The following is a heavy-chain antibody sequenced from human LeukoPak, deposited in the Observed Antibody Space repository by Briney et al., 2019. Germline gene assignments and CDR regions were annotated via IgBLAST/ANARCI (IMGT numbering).Heavy chain of an antibody. CDR1: GYTFTSYG. V-gene: IGHV1-18*01. D-gene: IGHD1-26*01. CDR3: ARDAVGATRWFDP. CDR2: ISAYNGNT. Sequence: GASVKVSCKASGYTFTSYGISWVRQAPGQGLEWMGWISAYNGNTNYAQKLQGRVTMTTDTSTSTAYMKLRILRSDDTAVYYCARDAVGATRWFDPWGQGTLVTVSS. J-gene: IGHJ5*02.